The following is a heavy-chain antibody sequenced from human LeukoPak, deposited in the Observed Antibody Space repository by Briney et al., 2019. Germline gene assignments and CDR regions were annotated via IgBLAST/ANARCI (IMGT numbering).Heavy chain of an antibody. CDR1: GYTFTDYY. J-gene: IGHJ4*02. CDR3: ARAPRDYYDFWSGYYLFDY. D-gene: IGHD3-3*01. V-gene: IGHV1-2*02. Sequence: ASVKVSCKTSGYTFTDYYIHWVRQAPGQGPEWMGWINPNSGGTNYAQKFQGGVTMTRDTSISTAYMELSRLRSDDTAVYYCARAPRDYYDFWSGYYLFDYWGQGTLVTVSS. CDR2: INPNSGGT.